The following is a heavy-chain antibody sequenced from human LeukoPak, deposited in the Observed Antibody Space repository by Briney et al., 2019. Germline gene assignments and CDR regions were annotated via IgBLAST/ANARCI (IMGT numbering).Heavy chain of an antibody. D-gene: IGHD1-26*01. CDR2: IYTSGST. CDR3: ARGPDSGSYYGWFDP. J-gene: IGHJ5*02. Sequence: PSETLSLTCTVSGGSISSYYWSWIRQPAGKGLEWIGRIYTSGSTNYNPSLKSRVTMSVDTSKNQFSLKLSSVTAAVTAVYYCARGPDSGSYYGWFDPWGQGTLVTVSS. CDR1: GGSISSYY. V-gene: IGHV4-4*07.